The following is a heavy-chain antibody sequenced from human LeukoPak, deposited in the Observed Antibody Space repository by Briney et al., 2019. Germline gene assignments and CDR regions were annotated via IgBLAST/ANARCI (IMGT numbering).Heavy chain of an antibody. V-gene: IGHV3-23*01. CDR3: AKDLGAYYYYGMDV. Sequence: PGGSLRLSCAASGLTFSSYAMSWVREAPGKGLECGSAISGSGGSTYYADSVKGRFTISRDNSKNTLYLQMNSLRAEDTAVYYCAKDLGAYYYYGMDVWGQGTTVTVSS. J-gene: IGHJ6*02. CDR2: ISGSGGST. CDR1: GLTFSSYA.